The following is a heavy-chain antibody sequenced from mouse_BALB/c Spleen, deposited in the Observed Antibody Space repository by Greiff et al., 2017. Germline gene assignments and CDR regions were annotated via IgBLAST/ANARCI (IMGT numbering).Heavy chain of an antibody. Sequence: DVMLVESGGGLVQPGGSLKLSCAASGFTFSSYTMSWVRQTPEKRLEWVAYISNGGGSTYYPDTVKGRFTISRDNAKNTLYLQMSSLKSEDTAMYYCRGSTMIRGNAMDYWGQGTSVTVSS. CDR3: RGSTMIRGNAMDY. CDR2: ISNGGGST. V-gene: IGHV5-12-2*01. D-gene: IGHD2-4*01. CDR1: GFTFSSYT. J-gene: IGHJ4*01.